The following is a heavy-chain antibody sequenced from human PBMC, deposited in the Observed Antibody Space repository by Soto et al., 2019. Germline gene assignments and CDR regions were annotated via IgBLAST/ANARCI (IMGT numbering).Heavy chain of an antibody. J-gene: IGHJ5*02. Sequence: SETLSLTCTVSGGSVSSGSYYWSWIRQPPGKGLEWIGYIYYSGSTNYNPSLKSRVTISVDTSKNQFSLKLSSVTAADTAVYYCARFSCWTLANVVDNWFDLWAQGTLVTVSS. V-gene: IGHV4-61*01. CDR1: GGSVSSGSYY. D-gene: IGHD2-15*01. CDR2: IYYSGST. CDR3: ARFSCWTLANVVDNWFDL.